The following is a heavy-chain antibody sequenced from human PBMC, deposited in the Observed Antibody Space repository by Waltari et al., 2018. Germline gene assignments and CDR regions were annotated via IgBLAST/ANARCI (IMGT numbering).Heavy chain of an antibody. J-gene: IGHJ6*02. V-gene: IGHV1-2*02. CDR3: ARELLVVTSPYYGLDV. CDR2: VNPNSGDT. CDR1: GYTCTGYY. Sequence: QVHLMQSGAEVQTPGASVKVSGKTSGYTCTGYYIHWVRQAPGQGLEWMGWVNPNSGDTNYAQKFQGRVTMTRDTSISTAYMELSRLRSDDAAVYFCARELLVVTSPYYGLDVWGQGTTVTVSS. D-gene: IGHD2-15*01.